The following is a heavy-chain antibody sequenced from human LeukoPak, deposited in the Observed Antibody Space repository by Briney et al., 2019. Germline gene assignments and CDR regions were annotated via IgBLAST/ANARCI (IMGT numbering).Heavy chain of an antibody. Sequence: SETLSLTCTVSGGSISSGDYYWSWIRQPPGKGLERIGYIYYSGSTYYNPSLKSRVTISVDTSKNQFSLKLSSVTAADTAVYYCARALLWSGELSVTFDYWGQGTLVTVSS. D-gene: IGHD3-10*01. CDR3: ARALLWSGELSVTFDY. CDR1: GGSISSGDYY. V-gene: IGHV4-30-4*01. J-gene: IGHJ4*02. CDR2: IYYSGST.